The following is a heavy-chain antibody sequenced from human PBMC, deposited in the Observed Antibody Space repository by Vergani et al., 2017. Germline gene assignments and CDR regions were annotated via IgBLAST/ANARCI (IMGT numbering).Heavy chain of an antibody. V-gene: IGHV4-39*01. Sequence: QLHLQESGPGLVKPSETLSLTCTVSGGSITSSSYYWGWIRQPPGKGLEWIGNIYHMGGAYYNPSLTGRVAISVDTSKNQFSLEVTSVTAAATAIYFCALTESFILRYFHWALWGQGTLVTVSS. CDR3: ALTESFILRYFHWAL. CDR2: IYHMGGA. D-gene: IGHD3-9*01. CDR1: GGSITSSSYY. J-gene: IGHJ4*02.